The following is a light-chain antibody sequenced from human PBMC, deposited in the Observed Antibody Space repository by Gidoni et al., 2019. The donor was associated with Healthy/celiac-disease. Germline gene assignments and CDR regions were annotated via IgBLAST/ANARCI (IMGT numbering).Light chain of an antibody. CDR2: DVS. Sequence: QSALPQPASVSGSPGQSITISCTGTSSDVGGYNYVSWYQQHPGKAPKLMIYDVSNRPSGVSNRFSGSKSGNTASLTISGLQAEDEADYYCSSYTSSSTPCVFGTGTKVTV. CDR3: SSYTSSSTPCV. J-gene: IGLJ1*01. CDR1: SSDVGGYNY. V-gene: IGLV2-14*03.